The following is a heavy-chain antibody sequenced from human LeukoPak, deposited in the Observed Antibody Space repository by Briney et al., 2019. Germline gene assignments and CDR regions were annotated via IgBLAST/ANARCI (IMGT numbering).Heavy chain of an antibody. CDR1: GFTFSSYG. V-gene: IGHV3-30*18. CDR3: AKPTTSSGYFRDAFDI. Sequence: GGSLRLSCAASGFTFSSYGMHWVRQAPGKGLEWVAVISYDGSNKYYADSVKGRFTISRDNSKNTLYLQMNSLRAEDTAVYYCAKPTTSSGYFRDAFDIWGQGTMVTVSS. J-gene: IGHJ3*02. D-gene: IGHD3-22*01. CDR2: ISYDGSNK.